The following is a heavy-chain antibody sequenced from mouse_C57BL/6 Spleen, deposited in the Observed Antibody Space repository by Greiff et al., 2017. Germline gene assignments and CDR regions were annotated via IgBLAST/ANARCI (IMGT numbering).Heavy chain of an antibody. CDR2: INPGSGGT. D-gene: IGHD3-2*02. CDR1: GYAFTNYL. Sequence: QVQLKESGAELVRPGTSVKVSCKASGYAFTNYLIEWVKQRPGQGLEWIGVINPGSGGTNYNEKFKGKATLTADKSSSTAYMQLSSLTSEDSAVYFCAREATAADYFDYWGQGTTLTVSS. CDR3: AREATAADYFDY. V-gene: IGHV1-54*01. J-gene: IGHJ2*01.